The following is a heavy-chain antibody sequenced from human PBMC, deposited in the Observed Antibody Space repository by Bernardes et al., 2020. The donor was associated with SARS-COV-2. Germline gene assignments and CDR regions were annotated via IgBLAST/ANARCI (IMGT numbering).Heavy chain of an antibody. V-gene: IGHV1-2*02. CDR3: AKLPVNLFCGVGSCGYFAP. CDR1: GYTFTAYY. D-gene: IGHD2-15*01. CDR2: INPRNGGA. J-gene: IGHJ5*02. Sequence: ASVKVSCEASGYTFTAYYLHWVRQAPGQGLEWMGWINPRNGGANYAQKFQGRVTMTRDTSINTAYLELTRLTSDDTAIYYCAKLPVNLFCGVGSCGYFAPWGQGTLVTVSS.